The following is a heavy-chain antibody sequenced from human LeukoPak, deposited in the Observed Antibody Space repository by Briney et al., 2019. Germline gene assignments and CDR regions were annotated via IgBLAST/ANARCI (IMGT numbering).Heavy chain of an antibody. CDR3: ARGRYDILTGYSNYYYYGMDV. J-gene: IGHJ6*02. D-gene: IGHD3-9*01. CDR1: GGSFSGYY. Sequence: SETLSLTCAVYGGSFSGYYWSWIRQPPGKGLEWIGEINHSGSTNYNPSLKSRVTISVDTSKNQFSLKLSSVTAADTAVYYCARGRYDILTGYSNYYYYGMDVRGQGTTVTVSS. V-gene: IGHV4-34*01. CDR2: INHSGST.